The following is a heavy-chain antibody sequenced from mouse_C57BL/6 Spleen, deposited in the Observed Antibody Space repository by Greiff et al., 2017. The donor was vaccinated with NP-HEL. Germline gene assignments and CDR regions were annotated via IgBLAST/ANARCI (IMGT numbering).Heavy chain of an antibody. CDR3: THDYDGAY. J-gene: IGHJ3*01. D-gene: IGHD2-4*01. Sequence: QVQLQQSGAELVRPGASVTLSCKASGYTFTDYEMHWVKQTPVHGLEWIGAIDPETGGTAYNQKFKGKAILTADKSSSTAYMELRSLTSEDSAVYYCTHDYDGAYWGQGTLVTVSA. CDR1: GYTFTDYE. V-gene: IGHV1-15*01. CDR2: IDPETGGT.